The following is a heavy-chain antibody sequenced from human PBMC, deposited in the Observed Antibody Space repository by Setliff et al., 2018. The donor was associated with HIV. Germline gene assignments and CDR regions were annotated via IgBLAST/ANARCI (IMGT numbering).Heavy chain of an antibody. CDR2: INHSGST. V-gene: IGHV4-34*01. CDR1: GGSFNGYY. Sequence: PSETLSLTCAVYGGSFNGYYWSWIRQPPGQGLEWIGEINHSGSTNYNPSLKSRVTISVDTSKNQFSLKLSSVTAADTAMYFCATSPERDGSGSFYFYSNNMDVWGQGTTVTVSS. CDR3: ATSPERDGSGSFYFYSNNMDV. J-gene: IGHJ6*02. D-gene: IGHD3-10*01.